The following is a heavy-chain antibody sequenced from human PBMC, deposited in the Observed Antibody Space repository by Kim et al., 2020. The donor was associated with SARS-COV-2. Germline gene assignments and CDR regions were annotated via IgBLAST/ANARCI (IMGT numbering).Heavy chain of an antibody. V-gene: IGHV3-23*01. CDR2: ISGSGGST. D-gene: IGHD3-10*01. J-gene: IGHJ4*02. CDR3: AKGSNYHGSGSYGDY. CDR1: GFTFSSYA. Sequence: GGSLRLSCAASGFTFSSYAMSWVRQAPGKGLEWVSAISGSGGSTYYADSVKGRFTISRDNSKNTLYLQMNSLRAEDTAVYYCAKGSNYHGSGSYGDYWGQGTLVTVSS.